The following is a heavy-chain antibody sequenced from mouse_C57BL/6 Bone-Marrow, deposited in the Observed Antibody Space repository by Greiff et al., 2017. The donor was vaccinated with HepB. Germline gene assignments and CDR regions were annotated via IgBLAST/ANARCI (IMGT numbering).Heavy chain of an antibody. J-gene: IGHJ2*01. CDR2: ISYDGNN. CDR1: GYSITSGYY. CDR3: ARMYGYYFDY. Sequence: VQLKESGPGLVKPSQSLSLTCSVTGYSITSGYYWNWIRQFPGNKLEWMGYISYDGNNNYNPSLKNRISITRDTSKNQFFLKLNSVTTEDTATYHCARMYGYYFDYWGQGTTLTVSS. V-gene: IGHV3-6*01. D-gene: IGHD2-10*02.